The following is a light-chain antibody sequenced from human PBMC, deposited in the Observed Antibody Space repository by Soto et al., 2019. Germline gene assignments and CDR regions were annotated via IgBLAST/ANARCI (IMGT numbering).Light chain of an antibody. V-gene: IGLV2-14*03. CDR2: EVS. Sequence: QSALTQPASVSGSPGQSISISCSGTNSDIGTHNSVSWYRQHPGQAPKLIIYEVSKRPSGISNRFSGSKSANTASLTISGLQADYEADYFCASNTPTWVFGGGTKLTVL. CDR1: NSDIGTHNS. CDR3: ASNTPTWV. J-gene: IGLJ3*02.